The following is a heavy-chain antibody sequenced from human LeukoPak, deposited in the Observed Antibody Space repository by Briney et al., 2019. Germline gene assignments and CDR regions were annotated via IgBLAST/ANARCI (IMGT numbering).Heavy chain of an antibody. J-gene: IGHJ3*02. V-gene: IGHV3-66*01. CDR1: GFTVSSNY. Sequence: GGSLRLSCAASGFTVSSNYMSWVRQAPGKGVEWVSVIYSGGSTYYADSVKGRFTISRDNSKNTLYLQMNSLRAEDTAVYYCARPSGSSWDDAFDIWGQGTMVTVSS. CDR2: IYSGGST. CDR3: ARPSGSSWDDAFDI. D-gene: IGHD6-13*01.